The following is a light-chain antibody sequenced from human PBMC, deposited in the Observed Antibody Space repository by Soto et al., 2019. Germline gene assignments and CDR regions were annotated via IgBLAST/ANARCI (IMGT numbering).Light chain of an antibody. CDR2: RSN. CDR3: ASWDASLNGWV. J-gene: IGLJ3*02. Sequence: QSVLTRPPSASGTPGQRVTISCSGRSSNIGSDTVNWYQQLPGTAPKLLIHRSNQRPSGVPGRFSGSKSGTSASLAISGLQSEDEADYYCASWDASLNGWVFGGGTQLTVL. V-gene: IGLV1-44*01. CDR1: SSNIGSDT.